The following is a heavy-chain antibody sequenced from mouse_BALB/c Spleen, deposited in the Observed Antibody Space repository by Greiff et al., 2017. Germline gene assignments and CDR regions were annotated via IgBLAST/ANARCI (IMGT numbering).Heavy chain of an antibody. CDR1: GFTFSSYG. CDR3: ARQGLTGRGVWFAY. D-gene: IGHD4-1*01. Sequence: EVQGVESGGDLVKPGGSLKLSCAASGFTFSSYGMSWVRQTPDKRLEWVATISSGGSYTYYPDSVKGRFTISRDNAKNTLYLQMSSLKSEDTAMYYCARQGLTGRGVWFAYWGQGTLVTVSA. J-gene: IGHJ3*01. V-gene: IGHV5-6*01. CDR2: ISSGGSYT.